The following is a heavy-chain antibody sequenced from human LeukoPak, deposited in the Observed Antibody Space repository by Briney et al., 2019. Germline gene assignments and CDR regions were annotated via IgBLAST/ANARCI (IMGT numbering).Heavy chain of an antibody. CDR2: FHNSGST. J-gene: IGHJ5*02. V-gene: IGHV4-59*01. Sequence: PPEALSLTCTISGGSIRGYYWNWIRQPPGKGLERIGYFHNSGSTNYNPSLKSRVTISVDKTTNHPSLELIFVTAADTAVYYCARKACICSGVTCYSWFDLWGQGTLVTVS. CDR3: ARKACICSGVTCYSWFDL. D-gene: IGHD2-15*01. CDR1: GGSIRGYY.